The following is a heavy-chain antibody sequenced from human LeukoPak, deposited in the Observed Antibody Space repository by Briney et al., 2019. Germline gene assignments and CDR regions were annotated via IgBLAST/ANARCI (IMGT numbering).Heavy chain of an antibody. J-gene: IGHJ4*02. V-gene: IGHV3-21*01. Sequence: GGSLRLSCAASGFTFSSYSMNWVRQAPGKGLEWVSSISSSSSYIYYADSLKIRFTISRDNAKNSLYLQINSQRAEDTDVYYCARDSTDSRTFYYWGQGTLVTVSS. CDR1: GFTFSSYS. CDR3: ARDSTDSRTFYY. CDR2: ISSSSSYI. D-gene: IGHD3-22*01.